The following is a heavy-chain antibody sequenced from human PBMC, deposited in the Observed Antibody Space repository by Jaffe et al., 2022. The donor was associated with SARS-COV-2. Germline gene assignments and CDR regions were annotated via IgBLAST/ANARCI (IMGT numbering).Heavy chain of an antibody. Sequence: QVQLQESGPGLVKPSGTLSLTCAVSGGSISSSNWWSWVRQPPGKGLEWIGEIYHSGSTNYNPSLKSRVTISVDKSKNQFSLKLSSVTAADTAVYYCAREPPGCSGGSCYWGSYFDYWGQGTLVTVSS. CDR3: AREPPGCSGGSCYWGSYFDY. CDR2: IYHSGST. CDR1: GGSISSSNW. D-gene: IGHD2-15*01. J-gene: IGHJ4*02. V-gene: IGHV4-4*02.